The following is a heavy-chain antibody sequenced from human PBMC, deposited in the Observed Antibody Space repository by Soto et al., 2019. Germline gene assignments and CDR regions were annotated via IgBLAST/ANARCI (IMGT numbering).Heavy chain of an antibody. CDR3: ARLENPRWDGGGYFDY. CDR1: GGSISSYY. CDR2: IYYSGST. Sequence: SETLSLTCTVSGGSISSYYWSWIRQPPGKGLEWIGYIYYSGSTNYNPSLMSRVTISVDTSKNQFSLKLSFVTAADTAVYYCARLENPRWDGGGYFDYWGQGTLVTVSS. V-gene: IGHV4-59*08. J-gene: IGHJ4*02. D-gene: IGHD2-15*01.